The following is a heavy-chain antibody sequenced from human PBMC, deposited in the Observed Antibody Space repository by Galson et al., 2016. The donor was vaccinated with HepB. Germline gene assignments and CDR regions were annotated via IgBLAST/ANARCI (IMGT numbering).Heavy chain of an antibody. V-gene: IGHV3-30*18. CDR1: GFPFNNRG. Sequence: SLRLSCAASGFPFNNRGMHWVRQAPGKGLEWVAADSVHGGRKFYADSVKGRFTISRDNSNNMLFLQMNSLSADDTAVYYCAKRHEYCPPVGCSVDDWGQGTLVSVSS. CDR2: DSVHGGRK. J-gene: IGHJ4*02. CDR3: AKRHEYCPPVGCSVDD. D-gene: IGHD2/OR15-2a*01.